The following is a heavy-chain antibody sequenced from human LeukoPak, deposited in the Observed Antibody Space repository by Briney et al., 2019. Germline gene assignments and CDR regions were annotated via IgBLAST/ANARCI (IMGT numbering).Heavy chain of an antibody. Sequence: SETLSLTCAVYGGSFSGYYWSWIRQPPGKGLEWIGEINHSGSTNYNPSLKSRVTISVDTSKNQFSLKLSSVTAADTAVYYCARSSNYAGSGFWFDPWGQGTLVTVCS. J-gene: IGHJ5*02. D-gene: IGHD4-11*01. CDR1: GGSFSGYY. CDR2: INHSGST. CDR3: ARSSNYAGSGFWFDP. V-gene: IGHV4-34*01.